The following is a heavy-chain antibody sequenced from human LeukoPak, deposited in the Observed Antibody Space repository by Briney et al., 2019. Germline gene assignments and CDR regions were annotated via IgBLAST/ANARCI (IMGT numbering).Heavy chain of an antibody. D-gene: IGHD2-8*01. J-gene: IGHJ4*02. CDR3: AKGLYCTNGVCLCPY. CDR1: GFTFSSYS. Sequence: GGSLRLSCAASGFTFSSYSMNWVRQAPGKGLEWVSSISSSSSYIYYADSVKGRFTISRDNAKNSLYLQMNSLRAEDTAVYYCAKGLYCTNGVCLCPYWGQGTLVTVSS. CDR2: ISSSSSYI. V-gene: IGHV3-21*04.